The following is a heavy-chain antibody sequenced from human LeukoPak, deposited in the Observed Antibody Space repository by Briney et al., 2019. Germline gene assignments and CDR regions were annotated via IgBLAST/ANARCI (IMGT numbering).Heavy chain of an antibody. CDR3: AKAPVTSCRGAFCYPLDS. D-gene: IGHD2-15*01. V-gene: IGHV3-23*01. Sequence: SGGSLRLSCAASGFFLSSYAMSWVRQAPGKGLEWVSAISSSDDGTYHAGSVRGRFTISRDSSKNTLYLEMNNLKTENAAIYYCAKAPVTSCRGAFCYPLDSWGQGTLVTVSS. J-gene: IGHJ4*02. CDR2: ISSSDDGT. CDR1: GFFLSSYA.